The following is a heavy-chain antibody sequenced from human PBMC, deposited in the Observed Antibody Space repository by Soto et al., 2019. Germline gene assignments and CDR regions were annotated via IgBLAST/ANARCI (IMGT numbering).Heavy chain of an antibody. CDR2: IYYTGSA. CDR3: ARSGAGGGIAARRWFLRFDP. D-gene: IGHD6-6*01. Sequence: PSETLSLTCTVSGGSISSSSYYWAWIRQPPGKGLEWIGSIYYTGSAYYNPSLKSRVTISVDTSKNQFSLKLSSVTAADTAVYYCARSGAGGGIAARRWFLRFDPWGQGTLVTVSS. V-gene: IGHV4-39*07. J-gene: IGHJ5*02. CDR1: GGSISSSSYY.